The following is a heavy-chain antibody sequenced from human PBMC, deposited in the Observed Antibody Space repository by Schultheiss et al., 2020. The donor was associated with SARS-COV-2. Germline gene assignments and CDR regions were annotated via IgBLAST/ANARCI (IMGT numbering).Heavy chain of an antibody. V-gene: IGHV4-4*02. D-gene: IGHD3-10*01. CDR3: ARVPLVRGVIIRESNYYYYMDV. J-gene: IGHJ6*03. CDR2: INHSGST. CDR1: GGSISSSNW. Sequence: SETLSLTCAVSGGSISSSNWWSWIRQPPGKGLEWIGEINHSGSTNYNPSLKSRVTISVDTSKNQFSLKLSSVTAADTAVYYCARVPLVRGVIIRESNYYYYMDVWGKGTTVTVSS.